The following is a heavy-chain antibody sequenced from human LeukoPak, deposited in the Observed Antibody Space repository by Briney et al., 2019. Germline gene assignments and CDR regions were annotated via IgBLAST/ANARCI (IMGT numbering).Heavy chain of an antibody. CDR3: ASDHCSGGSCYPRYYYGMDV. V-gene: IGHV1-69*13. CDR1: GGTFSSYA. CDR2: IIPIFGTA. D-gene: IGHD2-15*01. Sequence: SVTVSCKASGGTFSSYAISWVRQAPGQGLEWMGGIIPIFGTANYAQKFQGSVTTTADESTSTAYMELSSLRSEDTAVYYCASDHCSGGSCYPRYYYGMDVWGKGTTVTVSS. J-gene: IGHJ6*04.